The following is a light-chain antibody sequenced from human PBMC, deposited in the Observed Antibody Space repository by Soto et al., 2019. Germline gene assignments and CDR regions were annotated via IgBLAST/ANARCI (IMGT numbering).Light chain of an antibody. CDR3: QQYETSPYS. V-gene: IGKV3-20*01. Sequence: ESVLTQSPGTLSLSPGERATLSCRASQSVSSNYLAWYQQKPGQAPRLLIYGASNRATGIPDRFSGSGSGTDFTLTISRLEPEDFAVFFCQQYETSPYSFGQGTKLEI. J-gene: IGKJ2*01. CDR1: QSVSSNY. CDR2: GAS.